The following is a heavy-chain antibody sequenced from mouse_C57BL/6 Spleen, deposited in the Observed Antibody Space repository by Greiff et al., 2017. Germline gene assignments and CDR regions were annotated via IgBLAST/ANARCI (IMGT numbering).Heavy chain of an antibody. CDR2: ISSGSSTI. CDR1: GFTFSDYG. V-gene: IGHV5-17*01. CDR3: ARNPYYYGSSYRYFDV. J-gene: IGHJ1*03. D-gene: IGHD1-1*01. Sequence: EVKLVESGGGLVKPGGSLKLSCAASGFTFSDYGMHWVRQAPEKGLEWVAYISSGSSTIYYADTVKGRFTISRDNAKNTLFLQMTSLRSEDTAMYYCARNPYYYGSSYRYFDVWGTGTTVTVSS.